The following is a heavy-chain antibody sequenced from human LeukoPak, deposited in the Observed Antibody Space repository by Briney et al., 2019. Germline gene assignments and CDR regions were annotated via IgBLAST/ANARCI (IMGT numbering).Heavy chain of an antibody. J-gene: IGHJ4*02. Sequence: AGGSLRLSCAASGFTVNNNYISWPRHAPGKGLERVADIYSGRSKKYADSVKARFTISRDDSKNTVYLQMNSLRADETAVYYRARASLDNWGQGTLVTVSS. CDR2: IYSGRSK. CDR1: GFTVNNNY. V-gene: IGHV3-53*01. CDR3: ARASLDN.